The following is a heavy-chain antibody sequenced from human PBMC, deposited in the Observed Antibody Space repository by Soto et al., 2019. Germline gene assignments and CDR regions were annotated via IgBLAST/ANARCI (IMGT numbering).Heavy chain of an antibody. J-gene: IGHJ5*02. Sequence: QVQLVQSGAEVKKPGSSVKVSCEASGGTFSSYSFSWLRQAPGQGLEWMGRVIPILGMANYAQKFQGRVTITADKATSTVYMELSSLRSEDTAVYYCARGGAVVVPGAVDRHNWVDPWGQGTLVTVYS. CDR3: ARGGAVVVPGAVDRHNWVDP. CDR1: GGTFSSYS. V-gene: IGHV1-69*02. CDR2: VIPILGMA. D-gene: IGHD2-2*01.